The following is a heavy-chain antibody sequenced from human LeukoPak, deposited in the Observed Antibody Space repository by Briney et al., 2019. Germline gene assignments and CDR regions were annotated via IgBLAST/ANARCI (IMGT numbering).Heavy chain of an antibody. Sequence: GGSLRLSCAASGFTFSDYYMSWIRQAPGKGLEWVSYISSSGSTIYYADSVKGRFTISRDNAKNSLYLQMNSLRAEDTAVYYCARLSYDIRSYMDVWGEGTTVTVSS. D-gene: IGHD3-9*01. CDR2: ISSSGSTI. J-gene: IGHJ6*03. V-gene: IGHV3-11*04. CDR3: ARLSYDIRSYMDV. CDR1: GFTFSDYY.